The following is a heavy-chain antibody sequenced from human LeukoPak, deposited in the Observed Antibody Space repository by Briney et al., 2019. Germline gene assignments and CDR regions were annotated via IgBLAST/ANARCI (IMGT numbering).Heavy chain of an antibody. Sequence: PGGTLRLSCAASGFTFSSYTINRVRQAPGQGLEWVSSISSSSSYISYADPVKGRFTISRDKAKNSLYLQMNSLRAADTAMYYCARSAGYYYDSSGYGPPDYWGQGTLVTVSS. CDR2: ISSSSSYI. CDR1: GFTFSSYT. J-gene: IGHJ4*02. D-gene: IGHD3-22*01. V-gene: IGHV3-21*01. CDR3: ARSAGYYYDSSGYGPPDY.